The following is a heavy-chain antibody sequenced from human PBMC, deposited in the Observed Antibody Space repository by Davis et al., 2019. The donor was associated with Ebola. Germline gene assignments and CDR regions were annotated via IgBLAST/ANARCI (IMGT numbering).Heavy chain of an antibody. CDR2: ISAYNGNT. D-gene: IGHD2-8*01. V-gene: IGHV1-18*01. CDR1: GYTFTSYG. Sequence: AASVKVSCKASGYTFTSYGISWVRQAPGQGLEWMGWISAYNGNTNYAQKFQGRVTMTRDTSISPAYMELSRLRSDDTAVYYCARGLPEKNIVLMVYAIVPWFDPWGQGTLVTVSS. J-gene: IGHJ5*02. CDR3: ARGLPEKNIVLMVYAIVPWFDP.